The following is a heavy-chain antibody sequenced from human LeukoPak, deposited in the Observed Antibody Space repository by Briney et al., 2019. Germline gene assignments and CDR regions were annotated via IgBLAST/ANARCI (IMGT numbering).Heavy chain of an antibody. V-gene: IGHV3-48*01. CDR3: ARHQGGYNYGRGYFDY. CDR1: GFAFSRYS. J-gene: IGHJ4*02. CDR2: ISDSGNTI. Sequence: PGGSLRLSCAASGFAFSRYSMNWVRQAPGKGLEWVSYISDSGNTIHYADSVKGRFTISRDHSKNSLFLPMNSLRVEDTSVFYCARHQGGYNYGRGYFDYWGRGTLVTVSS. D-gene: IGHD5-24*01.